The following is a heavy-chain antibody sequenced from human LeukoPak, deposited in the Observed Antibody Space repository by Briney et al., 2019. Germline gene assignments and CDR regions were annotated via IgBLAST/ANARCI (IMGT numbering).Heavy chain of an antibody. J-gene: IGHJ4*02. V-gene: IGHV3-48*01. CDR1: GFTFSNYA. CDR2: ISSSSTI. CDR3: ARNRGPFDY. Sequence: GGSLRLSCTASGFTFSNYALTWVRQAPGKGLEWVSYISSSSTIYYADSVKGRFTISRDNAKNSLYLQMNSLRAEDTAVYYCARNRGPFDYWGQGTLVTVSS.